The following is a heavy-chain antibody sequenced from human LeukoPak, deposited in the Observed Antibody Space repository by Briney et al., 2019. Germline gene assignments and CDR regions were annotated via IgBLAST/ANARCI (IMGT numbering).Heavy chain of an antibody. CDR3: ARIPYDYVWGSYRLNPYYFDY. CDR1: GGTFSNYA. D-gene: IGHD3-16*02. V-gene: IGHV1-2*02. Sequence: ASVKVSCKASGGTFSNYAIGWVRQAPGQGLEWMGWINPNSGGTNYAQKFQGRVTMTRDTSISTAYMELSRLRSDDTAVYYCARIPYDYVWGSYRLNPYYFDYWGQGTLVTVSS. J-gene: IGHJ4*02. CDR2: INPNSGGT.